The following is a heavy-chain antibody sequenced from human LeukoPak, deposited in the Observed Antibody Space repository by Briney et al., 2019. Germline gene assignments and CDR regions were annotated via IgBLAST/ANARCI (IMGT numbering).Heavy chain of an antibody. CDR3: ARGYGIGAFDI. J-gene: IGHJ3*02. CDR1: GGSISSYY. V-gene: IGHV4-59*01. Sequence: PSKTLSLTCTVSGGSISSYYWSWIRQPPGKGLEWIGYIYYSGSTNYNPSLKSRVTISVDTSKNQFSLKLSSVTAADTAVYYCARGYGIGAFDIWGQGTMVTVSS. D-gene: IGHD1-26*01. CDR2: IYYSGST.